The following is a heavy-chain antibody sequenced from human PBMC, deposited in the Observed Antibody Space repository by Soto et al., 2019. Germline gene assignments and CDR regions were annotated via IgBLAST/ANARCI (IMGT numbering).Heavy chain of an antibody. J-gene: IGHJ4*02. V-gene: IGHV3-15*01. CDR2: IKSETEGGTT. D-gene: IGHD3-3*01. CDR3: ATEVRYLALFLSWDGAHDY. CDR1: GFTFTKAC. Sequence: EVQLVESGGGLVKPGVSLRLSCAASGFTFTKACLTWVRQTPGNGLEWVGRIKSETEGGTTDYAAPVKGRFTISRDDSKNTLFLQMNGMKPEDTAVYYCATEVRYLALFLSWDGAHDYWGQLTLVTVSS.